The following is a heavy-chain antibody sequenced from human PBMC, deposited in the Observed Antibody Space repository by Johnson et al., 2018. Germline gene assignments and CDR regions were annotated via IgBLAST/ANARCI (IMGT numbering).Heavy chain of an antibody. CDR1: GFTIDDYG. CDR2: IKGNGDSI. J-gene: IGHJ3*02. CDR3: ARDRIVGVTTDAFDI. Sequence: LVQSGGGVVRPGGSLRLSGACSGFTIDDYGLSWVRPAPGKGLAWVSAIKGNGDSIVSADSVKGRCTISRDNAKISLDLQMNSLRAEETAFYHCARDRIVGVTTDAFDIWGQGTIVTVSS. V-gene: IGHV3-20*01. D-gene: IGHD1-26*01.